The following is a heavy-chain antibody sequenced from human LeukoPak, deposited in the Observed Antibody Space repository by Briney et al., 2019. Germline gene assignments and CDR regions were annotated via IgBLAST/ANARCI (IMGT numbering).Heavy chain of an antibody. CDR1: GYTFTSYY. V-gene: IGHV1-46*01. CDR3: ARVGGIYQLLLYWFDP. D-gene: IGHD2-2*01. CDR2: VNPTGGST. J-gene: IGHJ5*02. Sequence: ASVKVSCKASGYTFTSYYMHWVRQAPGQGLEWMGIVNPTGGSTTYAQKFQGGVTMTRNTSISTAYMELSSLRSEDTAVYYCARVGGIYQLLLYWFDPWGQGTLVTVSS.